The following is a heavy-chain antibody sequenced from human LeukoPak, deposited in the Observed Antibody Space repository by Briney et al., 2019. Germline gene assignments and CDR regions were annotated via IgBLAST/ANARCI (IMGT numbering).Heavy chain of an antibody. Sequence: GSSVKVSCKASGGTFSSYAISWVRQAPGQGLEWMGGIIPIFGTANYAQKFQGRVTITADKSTSTAYMELSSLRSEDTAVYYCARDTQGWIQPYAFDIWGQGTMVTVSS. CDR3: ARDTQGWIQPYAFDI. D-gene: IGHD5-18*01. CDR1: GGTFSSYA. CDR2: IIPIFGTA. V-gene: IGHV1-69*06. J-gene: IGHJ3*02.